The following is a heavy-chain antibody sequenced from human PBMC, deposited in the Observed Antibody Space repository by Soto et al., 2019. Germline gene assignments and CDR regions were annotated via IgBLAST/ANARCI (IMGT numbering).Heavy chain of an antibody. V-gene: IGHV3-7*01. Sequence: GGSLRLSCAASGFTFSSYWMSWVRQAPGKGLEWVANIKQDGSEKYYVDSVKGRFTISRDNAKNSLYLQMNSLRAEDTAVYYCARTSQYDFWSGYQDYYYYYMDVWGKGTTVTVSS. CDR2: IKQDGSEK. CDR3: ARTSQYDFWSGYQDYYYYYMDV. J-gene: IGHJ6*03. D-gene: IGHD3-3*01. CDR1: GFTFSSYW.